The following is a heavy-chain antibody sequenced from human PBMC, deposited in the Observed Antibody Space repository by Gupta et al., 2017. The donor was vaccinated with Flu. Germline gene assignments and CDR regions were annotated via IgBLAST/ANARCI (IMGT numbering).Heavy chain of an antibody. J-gene: IGHJ5*01. D-gene: IGHD3-10*01. Sequence: SVTGLGMGVGWIRQPPGKAPQWLALVYWTDDKRYSPSLEHRLTITKDTFRKQVVLTMSDMDPADTATYYCVHTTDYYYFDFWGQGALVTVSS. CDR3: VHTTDYYYFDF. V-gene: IGHV2-5*01. CDR2: VYWTDDK. CDR1: SVTGLGMG.